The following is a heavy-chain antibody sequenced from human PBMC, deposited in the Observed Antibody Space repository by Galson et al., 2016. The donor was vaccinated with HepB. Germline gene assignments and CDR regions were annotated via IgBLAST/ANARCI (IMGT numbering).Heavy chain of an antibody. CDR1: GGSVSNTNSY. Sequence: SETLSLTCTVSGGSVSNTNSYWDWIRQSPGKGLEWIGSIYYTGTISYNPSLQSRVTISVDTSKNQFSLKVSSVTAADTAVYYCARALPGRTDLDYGMDVWGQGTTVIVSS. CDR2: IYYTGTI. D-gene: IGHD3/OR15-3a*01. CDR3: ARALPGRTDLDYGMDV. V-gene: IGHV4-39*07. J-gene: IGHJ6*02.